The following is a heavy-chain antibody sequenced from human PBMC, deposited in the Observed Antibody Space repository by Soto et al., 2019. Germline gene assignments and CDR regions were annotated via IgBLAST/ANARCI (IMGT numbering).Heavy chain of an antibody. D-gene: IGHD6-25*01. V-gene: IGHV4-4*07. J-gene: IGHJ3*02. CDR1: GGSIGSYY. Sequence: SETLSLTCTVSGGSIGSYYWTWIRQPAGKGLEWIGRIYTSGSTNYNPSLKSRVTMSVNTPKNQFSLRLTSVTAADTAVYYCARDAAAALDIWGQGTMVTVSS. CDR3: ARDAAAALDI. CDR2: IYTSGST.